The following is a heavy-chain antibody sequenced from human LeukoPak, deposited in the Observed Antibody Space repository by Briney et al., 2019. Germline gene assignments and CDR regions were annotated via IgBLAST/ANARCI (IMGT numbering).Heavy chain of an antibody. J-gene: IGHJ4*02. V-gene: IGHV3-48*01. Sequence: GGSLRLSCAASGFTFSSYSMNWVRQAPGKGLEWVSYISSSSSTIYYADSVKGRFTISRDNAKNSLYLQMNSLRAEDTAVYYCARRYGSSWDYWGQGTLVTVSS. CDR3: ARRYGSSWDY. CDR2: ISSSSSTI. CDR1: GFTFSSYS. D-gene: IGHD6-13*01.